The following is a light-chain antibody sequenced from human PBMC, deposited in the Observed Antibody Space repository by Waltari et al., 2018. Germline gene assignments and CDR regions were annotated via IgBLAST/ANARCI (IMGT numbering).Light chain of an antibody. Sequence: DIVMTQSPDSLAVYLGERATINCKSSQSVLYSSNNKNYLSGYQQKPGQPPKLLIYWASTRESGVPDRFSGSGSGTDFTLTISNLQAEDVAVYYCQQYYNTPYTFGQGTKLEI. CDR3: QQYYNTPYT. CDR1: QSVLYSSNNKNY. J-gene: IGKJ2*01. V-gene: IGKV4-1*01. CDR2: WAS.